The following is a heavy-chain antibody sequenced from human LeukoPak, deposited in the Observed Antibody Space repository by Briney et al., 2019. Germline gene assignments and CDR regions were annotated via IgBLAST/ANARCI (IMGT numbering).Heavy chain of an antibody. D-gene: IGHD3-22*01. CDR3: ARDRYYYDSSGYYYAWYFDL. V-gene: IGHV4-4*02. CDR2: IYHSGST. Sequence: SETLSLTCAVSGGSISSTNWWSWVRQPPGKGLEWIGEIYHSGSTNYNPSLKSRVTISVDTSKNQFSLKLSSVTAADTALYYCARDRYYYDSSGYYYAWYFDLWGRGTLVTVSS. J-gene: IGHJ2*01. CDR1: GGSISSTNW.